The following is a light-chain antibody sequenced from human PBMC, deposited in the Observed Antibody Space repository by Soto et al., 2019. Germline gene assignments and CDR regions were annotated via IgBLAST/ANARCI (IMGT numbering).Light chain of an antibody. CDR1: SSDVGGYNY. J-gene: IGLJ1*01. Sequence: QSALTQPRSVSGSPGQSVTISCTGTSSDVGGYNYVSRYQQHPGKAPKLMIYDVSKRPSGVPDRFSGSKSGNTASLTISGLQAEDEADYYCCSYAGSYPFVFGTRTKVTVL. CDR3: CSYAGSYPFV. CDR2: DVS. V-gene: IGLV2-11*01.